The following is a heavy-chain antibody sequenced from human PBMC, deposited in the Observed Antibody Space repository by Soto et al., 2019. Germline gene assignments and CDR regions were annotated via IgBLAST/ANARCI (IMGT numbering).Heavy chain of an antibody. V-gene: IGHV1-58*01. CDR2: IVVGSGNT. J-gene: IGHJ4*02. Sequence: SVKVSCKASGFTFTSSAVQWVRQARGQRLEWIGWIVVGSGNTNYAQKFQERVTITRDKSTSTAYMELSSLRSEDTAVYYCAADPLGDINNYFDYWGQGTLVTVSS. D-gene: IGHD2-15*01. CDR1: GFTFTSSA. CDR3: AADPLGDINNYFDY.